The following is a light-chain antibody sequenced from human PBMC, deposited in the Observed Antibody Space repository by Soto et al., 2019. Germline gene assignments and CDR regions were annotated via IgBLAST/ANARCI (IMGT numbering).Light chain of an antibody. CDR2: RNN. J-gene: IGLJ3*02. CDR1: SSNLGDNT. V-gene: IGLV1-44*01. CDR3: ATWDDSLNGPV. Sequence: QSVLTQPPSASGTPGQRVTISCSGSSSNLGDNTVNWYQQLPGTAPKLLIYRNNRRPSEVPARFSGSKSGTSASLAISGLQSDDEADYYCATWDDSLNGPVFGGGTKLTVL.